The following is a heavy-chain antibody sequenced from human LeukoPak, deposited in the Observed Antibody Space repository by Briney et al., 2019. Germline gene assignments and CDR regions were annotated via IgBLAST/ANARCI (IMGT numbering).Heavy chain of an antibody. CDR3: ARTVNDFWSGYSTHYFDY. Sequence: ASVKVSCKASGYTFTGHYMHWVRQAPGQGLEWMGWINPNSGGTNYAQKFQGRVTMTRDTSISTAYMELSRLRSDDTAVYYCARTVNDFWSGYSTHYFDYWGQGTLVTVSS. CDR2: INPNSGGT. D-gene: IGHD3-3*01. V-gene: IGHV1-2*02. CDR1: GYTFTGHY. J-gene: IGHJ4*02.